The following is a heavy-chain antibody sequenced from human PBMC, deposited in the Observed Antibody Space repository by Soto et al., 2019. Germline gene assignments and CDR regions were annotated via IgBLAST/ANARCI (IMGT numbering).Heavy chain of an antibody. CDR3: ARDDTTGTTLNWFDP. J-gene: IGHJ5*02. V-gene: IGHV1-46*01. CDR2: INPSGGST. CDR1: GYTFTSYY. D-gene: IGHD1-7*01. Sequence: ASVKVSCKASGYTFTSYYMHWVRQAPGQGLEWMGIINPSGGSTSYAQKFQGRVTMTRDTSTSTVYMELSSLRSEDTAVYYCARDDTTGTTLNWFDPWGQGILVTVSS.